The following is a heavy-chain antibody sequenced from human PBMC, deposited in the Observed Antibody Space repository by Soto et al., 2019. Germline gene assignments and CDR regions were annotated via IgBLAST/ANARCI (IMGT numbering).Heavy chain of an antibody. Sequence: KTSETLSLTCTVSGGSISNGGYYWNWVRQHQGKGLEWIGYIHYSGSTWYNPSLESRVTISVDTSKDQFPLKLRSVTAADTAVYYCARVRGSGNYAAYYFDSWGQGTLVTVSS. D-gene: IGHD3-10*01. CDR2: IHYSGST. CDR3: ARVRGSGNYAAYYFDS. CDR1: GGSISNGGYY. V-gene: IGHV4-31*03. J-gene: IGHJ4*01.